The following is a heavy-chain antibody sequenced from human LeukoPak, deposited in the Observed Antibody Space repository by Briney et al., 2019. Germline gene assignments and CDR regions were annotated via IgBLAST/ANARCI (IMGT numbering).Heavy chain of an antibody. D-gene: IGHD6-13*01. CDR1: GGSISSSSHS. Sequence: SETLSLTCTVSGGSISSSSHSRGWIRQPPGKGLEWTESIYYTGTTYYNPSLKSRVTISVDTSKNQFSLKLNSVTAADTAVYYCAQSLGSSNWIGNWFDPWGQGTLVTVSS. J-gene: IGHJ5*02. CDR2: IYYTGTT. CDR3: AQSLGSSNWIGNWFDP. V-gene: IGHV4-39*01.